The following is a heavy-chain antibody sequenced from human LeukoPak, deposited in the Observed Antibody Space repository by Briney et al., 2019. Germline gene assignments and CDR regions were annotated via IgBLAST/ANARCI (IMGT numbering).Heavy chain of an antibody. V-gene: IGHV1-24*01. CDR1: GYTLTELS. CDR2: FDPEDGET. J-gene: IGHJ6*03. Sequence: ASVKVSCKVSGYTLTELSMHWVRQAPGKGLEWMGGFDPEDGETIYAQKFQGRVTMTEDTSTDTAYMELSSLRSEDTAVYYCATLEIAAAGSYMDAWGKGTTVTVSS. D-gene: IGHD6-13*01. CDR3: ATLEIAAAGSYMDA.